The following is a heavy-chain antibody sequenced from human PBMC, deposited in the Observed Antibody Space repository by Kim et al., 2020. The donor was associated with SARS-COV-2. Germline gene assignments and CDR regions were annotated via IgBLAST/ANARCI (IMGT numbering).Heavy chain of an antibody. D-gene: IGHD1-1*01. CDR2: IGKTI. CDR1: GFTFSTYP. J-gene: IGHJ4*01. CDR3: ARGPGTGHFFDY. Sequence: GGSLRLSCVASGFTFSTYPMNWVRRAPGKGLEWVSYIGKTIYYADSVKGRFTISTDDARNSLYLQMHSLRVEDTAVYYCARGPGTGHFFDYWGHGTLVTVS. V-gene: IGHV3-48*03.